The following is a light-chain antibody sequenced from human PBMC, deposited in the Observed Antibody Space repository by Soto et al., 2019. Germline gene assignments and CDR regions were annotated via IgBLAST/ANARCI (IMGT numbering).Light chain of an antibody. CDR1: SSDVGAYNY. CDR2: EVS. V-gene: IGLV2-8*01. J-gene: IGLJ1*01. CDR3: SSYAGSDNYV. Sequence: QSVLTQPPSASGSPGQSVSISCTGTSSDVGAYNYVSWYQQHPGKAPKLIIYEVSKRPSGVPDRFSGSKSGNAASLTVSGLQAEDEADYYCSSYAGSDNYVFGTGTSSPS.